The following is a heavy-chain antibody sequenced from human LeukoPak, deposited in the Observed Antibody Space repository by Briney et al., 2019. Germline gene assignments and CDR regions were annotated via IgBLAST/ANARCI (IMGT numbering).Heavy chain of an antibody. CDR1: GYTFTVYY. D-gene: IGHD4-17*01. CDR3: ARSDYGDYVPRRYYYGMDV. J-gene: IGHJ6*02. CDR2: INPNSGGT. V-gene: IGHV1-2*06. Sequence: GASVKVSCKASGYTFTVYYMHWVRQAPGQGLEWMGRINPNSGGTNYAQKLQGRVTMTTDTSTSTAYMELRSLRSDDTAVYYCARSDYGDYVPRRYYYGMDVWGQGTTVTVSS.